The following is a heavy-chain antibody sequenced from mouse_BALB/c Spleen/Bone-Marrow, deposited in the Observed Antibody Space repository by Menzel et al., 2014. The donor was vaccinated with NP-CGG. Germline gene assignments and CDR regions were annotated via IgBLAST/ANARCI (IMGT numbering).Heavy chain of an antibody. V-gene: IGHV1-77*01. D-gene: IGHD1-1*01. CDR2: IYPGSGST. CDR1: GYTFTDYV. CDR3: ARGGGYGSSWFAY. J-gene: IGHJ3*01. Sequence: VQLQHSGPELVKPGASVKMSCKASGYTFTDYVISWVKQRTGQGLEWIGEIYPGSGSTYYNEKFKGKATLTADKSSNTAYMQLSSLTSEDSAVYFCARGGGYGSSWFAYWGQGTLVTVSA.